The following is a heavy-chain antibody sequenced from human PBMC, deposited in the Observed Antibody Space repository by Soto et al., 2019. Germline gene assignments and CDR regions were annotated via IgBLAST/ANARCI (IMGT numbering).Heavy chain of an antibody. J-gene: IGHJ4*02. D-gene: IGHD3-10*01. CDR2: ISGGGGST. Sequence: EVQLLESGGGLVQPGGSLRLSCAASGFTFSSYAMSWVRQAPGKGLEWVSAISGGGGSTDYVDSVKGRFTISRDISKNTLYLQMNSLRAEDTAVYYCAKLLLWFGELYFDYWGQGTLVTVSS. CDR1: GFTFSSYA. V-gene: IGHV3-23*01. CDR3: AKLLLWFGELYFDY.